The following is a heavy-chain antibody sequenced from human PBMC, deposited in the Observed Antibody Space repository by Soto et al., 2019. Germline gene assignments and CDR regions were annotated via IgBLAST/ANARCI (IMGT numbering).Heavy chain of an antibody. V-gene: IGHV4-4*02. CDR2: IYHSGST. CDR1: GGSISSSNW. Sequence: QVQLQESGPGLVKSSGTLSLTCAVSGGSISSSNWWNWVRQPPGKGLEWIGEIYHSGSTTYNPALKRLVTIPVDKSEHQFSPKLSSATAAHTTVYYCARATGMAPFDYWGPGTLVTVSS. J-gene: IGHJ4*02. D-gene: IGHD5-18*01. CDR3: ARATGMAPFDY.